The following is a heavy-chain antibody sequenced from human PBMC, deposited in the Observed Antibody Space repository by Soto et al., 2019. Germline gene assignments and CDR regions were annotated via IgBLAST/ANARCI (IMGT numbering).Heavy chain of an antibody. CDR1: GDTFSRSP. CDR3: AIANCGDDDY. J-gene: IGHJ4*02. V-gene: IGHV1-18*01. CDR2: ISTDSGKV. D-gene: IGHD4-17*01. Sequence: QVQLVQSGAEVKKPGASVKVSCKTSGDTFSRSPISWVRQAPGQGLEWMGWISTDSGKVKYAWKFQDRVTMTTDTATSTAYVELRSLRFDDTAVYYCAIANCGDDDYWGQGTLVTVSS.